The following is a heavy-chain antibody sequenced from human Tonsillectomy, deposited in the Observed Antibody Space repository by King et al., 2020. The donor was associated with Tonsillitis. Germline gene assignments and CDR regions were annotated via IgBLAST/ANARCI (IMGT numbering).Heavy chain of an antibody. J-gene: IGHJ4*02. Sequence: HVQLVESGGDVVQPGRSLRLSCAASGFTFSNYGMHWVRQAPGKGLEWLALIWPDASNEFYAYSVKGRFTISRDNSKNTLYLQMSSLRAEDTAVYYCVRDGVSGIWGFDYWGQGTLVTVSS. CDR1: GFTFSNYG. CDR3: VRDGVSGIWGFDY. V-gene: IGHV3-33*01. D-gene: IGHD2-8*01. CDR2: IWPDASNE.